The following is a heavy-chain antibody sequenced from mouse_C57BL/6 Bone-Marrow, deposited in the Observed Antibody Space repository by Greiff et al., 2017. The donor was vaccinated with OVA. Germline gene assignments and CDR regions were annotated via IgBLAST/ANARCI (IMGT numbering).Heavy chain of an antibody. D-gene: IGHD2-10*01. V-gene: IGHV2-2*01. CDR1: FSLTSYG. CDR2: IWSGGST. J-gene: IGHJ3*01. CDR3: ATSYGRRKRDWFAY. Sequence: FSLTSYGVHWVRQSPGKGLEWLGVIWSGGSTDYNAAFISRLSISKDNSKSQVFFKMNSLQADDTAIYYCATSYGRRKRDWFAYWGQGTLVTVSA.